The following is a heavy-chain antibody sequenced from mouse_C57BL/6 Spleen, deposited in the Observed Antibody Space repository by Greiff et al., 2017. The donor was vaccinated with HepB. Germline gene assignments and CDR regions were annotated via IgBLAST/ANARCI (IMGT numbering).Heavy chain of an antibody. Sequence: DVKLVESGGGLVKPGGSLKLSCAASGFTFSDYGMHWVRQAPEKGLEWVAYISSGSSTIYYADTVKGRFTISRDNAKNTLFLQMTSLRSEDTAMYYCASYRAWFAYWGQGTLVTVSA. CDR3: ASYRAWFAY. D-gene: IGHD3-1*01. CDR1: GFTFSDYG. V-gene: IGHV5-17*01. J-gene: IGHJ3*01. CDR2: ISSGSSTI.